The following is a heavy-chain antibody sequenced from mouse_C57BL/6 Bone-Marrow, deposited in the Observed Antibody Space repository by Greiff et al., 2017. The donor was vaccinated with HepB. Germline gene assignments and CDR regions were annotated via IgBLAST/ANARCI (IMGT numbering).Heavy chain of an antibody. Sequence: VQLQQPGAELVKPGASVKLSCKASGYTFTSYWMHWVKQRPGQGLEWIGMIHPNSGSTNYNEKFKSKATLTVDKSSSTAYMQLSSLTSEDSAVYYCAIYYDYDGGYAMDYWGQGTSVTVSS. J-gene: IGHJ4*01. CDR3: AIYYDYDGGYAMDY. D-gene: IGHD2-4*01. V-gene: IGHV1-64*01. CDR1: GYTFTSYW. CDR2: IHPNSGST.